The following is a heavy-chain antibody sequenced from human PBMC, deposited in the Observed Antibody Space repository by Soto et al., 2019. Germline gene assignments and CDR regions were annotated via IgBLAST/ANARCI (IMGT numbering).Heavy chain of an antibody. J-gene: IGHJ4*02. D-gene: IGHD3-10*01. Sequence: VASVKVSCKASGYTFTSYAMHWVRQAPGQRLEWMGWINAGNGNIKYSQKLQGRVTITRDTSASTAYMELSSLRSEDTAVYYCARGGPPIDYWGQGTLVTVSS. CDR1: GYTFTSYA. V-gene: IGHV1-3*01. CDR3: ARGGPPIDY. CDR2: INAGNGNI.